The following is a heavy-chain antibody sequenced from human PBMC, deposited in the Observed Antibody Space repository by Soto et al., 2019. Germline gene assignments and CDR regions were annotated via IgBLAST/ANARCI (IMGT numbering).Heavy chain of an antibody. J-gene: IGHJ4*02. V-gene: IGHV5-10-1*01. CDR1: GYSFAGYW. D-gene: IGHD3-22*01. CDR3: ARQIYDSDTGPNFQYYFDS. CDR2: IDPSDSQT. Sequence: PGESLKISCKGSGYSFAGYWITWVRQKPGKGLEWMGRIDPSDSQTYYSPSFRGHVTISVTKSITTVFLQWSSLRASDTAMYYCARQIYDSDTGPNFQYYFDSWDQGTPVTVYS.